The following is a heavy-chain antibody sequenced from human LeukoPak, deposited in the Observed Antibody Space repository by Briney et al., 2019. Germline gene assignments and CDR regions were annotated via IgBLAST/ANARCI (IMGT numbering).Heavy chain of an antibody. CDR1: GFTFSSYA. Sequence: GGSLRLSCAASGFTFSSYAMSWVRQAPGKGLEWVSAISGSGGSTYYADSVKGRFTISRDNSKNTLYLQMNSLRAEDTAVYYCAKDDPRRMGYYYYGMDVWGQGTTATVSS. J-gene: IGHJ6*02. V-gene: IGHV3-23*01. CDR2: ISGSGGST. CDR3: AKDDPRRMGYYYYGMDV.